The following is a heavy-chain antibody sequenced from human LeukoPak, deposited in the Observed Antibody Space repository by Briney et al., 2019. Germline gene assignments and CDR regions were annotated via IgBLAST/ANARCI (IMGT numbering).Heavy chain of an antibody. CDR2: IYPADSNT. Sequence: GESLKISCKGSGYSINNYWIGWVRQMPGKGLEWMGIIYPADSNTRYSPSFQGQITISVDKSISTAYVQWSSLKASDSAIYHCARLGSGMDVWGQGTTVTVSS. V-gene: IGHV5-51*01. J-gene: IGHJ6*02. CDR3: ARLGSGMDV. CDR1: GYSINNYW.